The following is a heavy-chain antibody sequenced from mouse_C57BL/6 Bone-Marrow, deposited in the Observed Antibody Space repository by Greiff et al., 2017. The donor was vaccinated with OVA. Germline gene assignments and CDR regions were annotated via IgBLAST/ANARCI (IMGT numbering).Heavy chain of an antibody. Sequence: EVKLQESGAELVRPGASVKLSCTASGFNIKDDYMHWVKQRPEQGLEWIGWFDPENGDTEYASKFQGKATITADTSSNTAYLQLSSLTSEDTAVYYCTSYGNFDYWGQGTTLTVSS. D-gene: IGHD2-1*01. V-gene: IGHV14-4*01. J-gene: IGHJ2*01. CDR2: FDPENGDT. CDR1: GFNIKDDY. CDR3: TSYGNFDY.